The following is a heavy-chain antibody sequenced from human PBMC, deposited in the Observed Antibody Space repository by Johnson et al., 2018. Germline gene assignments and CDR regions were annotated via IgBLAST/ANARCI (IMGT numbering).Heavy chain of an antibody. Sequence: QVQLQQWGAGLLKPSETLSLTCAVYGGSFSGFYWGWIRQPPGKGLEWIGSISYSGSTYYNPSLKIRVTISVDTSKNQFSLKLSSVTAADTAFYYCARLGAGLRWFGELFQQAPHYYYYYMDVWGKGTTVTVSS. V-gene: IGHV4-34*01. CDR1: GGSFSGFY. D-gene: IGHD3-10*01. CDR2: ISYSGST. J-gene: IGHJ6*03. CDR3: ARLGAGLRWFGELFQQAPHYYYYYMDV.